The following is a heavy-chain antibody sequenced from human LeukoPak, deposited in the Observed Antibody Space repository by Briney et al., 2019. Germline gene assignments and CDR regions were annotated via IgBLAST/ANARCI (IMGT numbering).Heavy chain of an antibody. V-gene: IGHV3-7*05. CDR1: GFPFKDYW. CDR2: IKEDGSAI. J-gene: IGHJ4*02. CDR3: VTGGKVPVI. D-gene: IGHD2-21*01. Sequence: QGGALSLSCAASGFPFKDYWMTWGRQAPGKGLEWVANIKEDGSAIYYADSVKGRFTVSRDNSEKLLYLQMNSLRVEDTAVYYCVTGGKVPVIRGQGTLVTVSS.